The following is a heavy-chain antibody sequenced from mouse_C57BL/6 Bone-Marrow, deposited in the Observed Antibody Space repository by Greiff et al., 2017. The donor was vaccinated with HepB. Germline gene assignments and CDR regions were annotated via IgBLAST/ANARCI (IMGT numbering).Heavy chain of an antibody. D-gene: IGHD2-3*01. CDR1: GFSLTSYG. J-gene: IGHJ2*01. Sequence: VKLVESGPGLVAPSQSLSITCTVSGFSLTSYGVSWVRQPPGKGLEWLGVIWGDGSTNYHSALISRLSISNDNSNSQVVLKLISLQTYDTATYYCAKSWFLPGAFDYWGQGTTLTVSS. V-gene: IGHV2-3*01. CDR3: AKSWFLPGAFDY. CDR2: IWGDGST.